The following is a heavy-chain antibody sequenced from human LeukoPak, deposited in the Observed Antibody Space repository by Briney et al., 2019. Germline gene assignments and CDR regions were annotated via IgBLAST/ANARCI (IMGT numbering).Heavy chain of an antibody. V-gene: IGHV1-24*01. CDR1: GYTLTELS. J-gene: IGHJ4*02. CDR2: FDPEDGET. Sequence: ASVKVSCKVSGYTLTELSMHWVRQAPGKGLEWMGGFDPEDGETFYAQKLQGRVTMTTDTSTSTAYMELRSLRSDDTAVYYCARVRSWLYGATLDYWGQGTLVTVSS. CDR3: ARVRSWLYGATLDY. D-gene: IGHD3-22*01.